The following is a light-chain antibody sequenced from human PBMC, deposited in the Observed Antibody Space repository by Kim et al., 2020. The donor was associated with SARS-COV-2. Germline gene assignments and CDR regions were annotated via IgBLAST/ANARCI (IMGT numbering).Light chain of an antibody. CDR2: EDN. V-gene: IGLV6-57*01. Sequence: NFMLTQPHSVSESPGKTVTISCTRSSGSIASNYVQWYQQRPVSSPTTVIYEDNQRPSGVPDRFSGSIDSSSNSASLTISGLKTEDEADYYCQSYDSSNPNWVFGGGTQLTVL. CDR1: SGSIASNY. J-gene: IGLJ3*02. CDR3: QSYDSSNPNWV.